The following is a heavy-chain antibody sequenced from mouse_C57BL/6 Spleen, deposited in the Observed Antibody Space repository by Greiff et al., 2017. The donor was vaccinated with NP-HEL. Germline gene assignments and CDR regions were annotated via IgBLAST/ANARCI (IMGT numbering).Heavy chain of an antibody. CDR3: ARYDGYYAYAMDY. Sequence: VKLMESGAELVKPGASVKISCKASGYAFSSYWMNWVKQRPGKGLEWIGQIYPGDGDTNYNGKFKGKATLTADKSSSTAYMQLSSLTSEDSAVYFCARYDGYYAYAMDYWGQGTSVTVSS. CDR2: IYPGDGDT. D-gene: IGHD2-3*01. CDR1: GYAFSSYW. V-gene: IGHV1-80*01. J-gene: IGHJ4*01.